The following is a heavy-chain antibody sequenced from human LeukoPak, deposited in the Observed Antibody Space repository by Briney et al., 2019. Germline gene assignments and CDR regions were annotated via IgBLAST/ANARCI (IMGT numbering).Heavy chain of an antibody. Sequence: GGSLRLSCAASGFTFSSYAMSWVRQAPGKGLEWVAVISYDGSNKYYADSVKGRFTISRDNSKNTLYLQMNSLRAEDTAVYYCARGPKWELRYYGMDVWGQGTTVTVSS. CDR3: ARGPKWELRYYGMDV. V-gene: IGHV3-30-3*01. D-gene: IGHD1-26*01. J-gene: IGHJ6*02. CDR2: ISYDGSNK. CDR1: GFTFSSYA.